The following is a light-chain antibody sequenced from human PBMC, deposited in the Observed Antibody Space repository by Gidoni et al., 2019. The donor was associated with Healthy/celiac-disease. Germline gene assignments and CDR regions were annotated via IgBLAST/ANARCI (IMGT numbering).Light chain of an antibody. J-gene: IGLJ2*01. CDR3: QSYDSSLSGSNVV. CDR2: GNS. CDR1: SSNIVAGYD. V-gene: IGLV1-40*01. Sequence: QSVLTQPPSVSGAPGQRVTISCTGSSSNIVAGYDVHWYHQLPGTAPKLLIYGNSNRPSGVPDRFSGSKSGTSASLAITGLQAEDEADYYCQSYDSSLSGSNVVFGGGTKLTVL.